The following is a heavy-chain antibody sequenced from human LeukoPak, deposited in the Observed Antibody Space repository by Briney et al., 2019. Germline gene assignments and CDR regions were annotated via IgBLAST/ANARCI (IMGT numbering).Heavy chain of an antibody. CDR1: GGSISSSNW. D-gene: IGHD3-10*01. J-gene: IGHJ4*02. V-gene: IGHV4-4*02. CDR3: ARVRGSGSPVPFDY. CDR2: IYHSGST. Sequence: SETLSLTCAVSGGSISSSNWWSWVRQPPGKGLEWIREIYHSGSTNYNPSLKSRVTISVDKSKNQFSLKLSSVTAADTAVYYCARVRGSGSPVPFDYWGQGTLVTVSS.